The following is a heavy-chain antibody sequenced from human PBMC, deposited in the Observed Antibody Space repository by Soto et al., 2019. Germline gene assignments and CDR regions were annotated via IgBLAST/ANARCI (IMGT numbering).Heavy chain of an antibody. CDR1: GFQLDTSRVS. D-gene: IGHD1-7*01. CDR2: ISWDDDK. Sequence: QITLKESGPTLVRPTPTVRLTCTFSGFQLDTSRVSWGWIRQPPGKGLKWLALISWDDDKRYSQSRQNRVTITKDTSKDQVVFTMTDMDPVDTGTYYCSHRLLEKGTRLGFNYWGQGTLVTISS. J-gene: IGHJ4*02. V-gene: IGHV2-5*02. CDR3: SHRLLEKGTRLGFNY.